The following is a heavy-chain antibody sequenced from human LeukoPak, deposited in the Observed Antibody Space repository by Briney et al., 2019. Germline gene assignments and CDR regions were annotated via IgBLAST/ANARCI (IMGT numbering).Heavy chain of an antibody. D-gene: IGHD3-22*01. CDR1: GGTFSSYA. J-gene: IGHJ3*02. V-gene: IGHV1-69*06. CDR2: IIPIFGTA. CDR3: ARGPDWNYYDSSGYSHGAFDI. Sequence: SVKVSCKASGGTFSSYAISWVRQAPGQGLEWMGGIIPIFGTANYAQKFQGRVTITADKSTSTAYMELSSLRSEDTAVYYCARGPDWNYYDSSGYSHGAFDIWGQGTMVTVSS.